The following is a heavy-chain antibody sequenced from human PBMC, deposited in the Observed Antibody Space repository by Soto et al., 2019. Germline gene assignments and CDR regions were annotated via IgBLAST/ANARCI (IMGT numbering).Heavy chain of an antibody. CDR1: GGSFSSYY. D-gene: IGHD2-21*01. CDR2: IYYSGST. Sequence: PSETLSLTCAVYGGSFSSYYWGWIRQPPGKGLEWIGSIYYSGSTNYNPSLKSRVNISVDTSKNQFSLKLSSVTAADTAVYYCARLYSYYYYMDVWGKGTTVTVSS. V-gene: IGHV4-59*08. J-gene: IGHJ6*03. CDR3: ARLYSYYYYMDV.